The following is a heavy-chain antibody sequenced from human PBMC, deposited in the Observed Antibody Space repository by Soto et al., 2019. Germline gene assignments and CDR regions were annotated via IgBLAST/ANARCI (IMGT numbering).Heavy chain of an antibody. CDR2: IYYSGST. Sequence: KTSETLSLTCTVSGGSISSYYWSWIRQPPGKGLEWIGYIYYSGSTNYNPSLKSRVTISVDTSKNQFSLKLSSVTAADTAVYYCARGDGRWLQNYYFDYWGQGTLVTVSS. D-gene: IGHD5-12*01. J-gene: IGHJ4*02. V-gene: IGHV4-59*01. CDR3: ARGDGRWLQNYYFDY. CDR1: GGSISSYY.